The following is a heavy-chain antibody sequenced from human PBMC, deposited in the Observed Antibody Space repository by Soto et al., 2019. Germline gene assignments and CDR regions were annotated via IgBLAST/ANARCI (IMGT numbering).Heavy chain of an antibody. CDR2: IIPIPGTA. CDR1: GGTIGSYA. CDR3: SRSQGSSTSLEIYYYYYYGMDV. D-gene: IGHD2-2*01. Sequence: SVKVSSKASGGTIGSYAISWVRQAPGQGLEWMGGIIPIPGTANYAQKFQGRVTIAADESTSTAYMELSSLRSEDTAVYYCSRSQGSSTSLEIYYYYYYGMDVWGQGTTVTVSS. V-gene: IGHV1-69*13. J-gene: IGHJ6*02.